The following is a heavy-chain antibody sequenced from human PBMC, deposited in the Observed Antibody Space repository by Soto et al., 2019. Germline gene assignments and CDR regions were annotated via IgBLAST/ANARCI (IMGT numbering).Heavy chain of an antibody. CDR3: ARAIVVTVGGMDV. Sequence: QVQLQESGPGLVKPSQTLSLTCTVSGGSISNADYYWSWVRQPPGKGLEWIGYIYYHGSSFFNPSLKSRVTMSKDTSQNQFSLRLTSVTAADTAVYYCARAIVVTVGGMDVWGRGTTVTVSS. J-gene: IGHJ6*02. CDR1: GGSISNADYY. D-gene: IGHD5-12*01. V-gene: IGHV4-30-4*01. CDR2: IYYHGSS.